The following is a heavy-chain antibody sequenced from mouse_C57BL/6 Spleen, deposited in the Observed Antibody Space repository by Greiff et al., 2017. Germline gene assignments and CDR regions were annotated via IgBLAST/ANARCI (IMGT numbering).Heavy chain of an antibody. V-gene: IGHV1-26*01. CDR1: GYTFTDYY. CDR3: AREDSSCYRYFDV. D-gene: IGHD3-2*02. CDR2: INPNNGGT. J-gene: IGHJ1*03. Sequence: EVQLQQSGPELVKPGASVKISCKASGYTFTDYYMNWVTQSHGKSLEWIGDINPNNGGTSYNQKFKGKATLTVDKSSSTAYMELRSLTSEDSAVYYCAREDSSCYRYFDVWGTGTTVTVSS.